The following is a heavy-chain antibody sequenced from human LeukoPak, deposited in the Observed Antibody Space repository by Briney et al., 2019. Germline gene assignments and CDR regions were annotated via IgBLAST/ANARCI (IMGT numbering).Heavy chain of an antibody. V-gene: IGHV1-46*01. CDR1: GYTFTSYY. CDR2: INPSGGST. Sequence: ASVKVSCKASGYTFTSYYMHWVRQAPGQGLEWMGIINPSGGSTSYAQKFQGRVTMTRDTSTSTVYMELSSLRSEDTAVYYCARDDGYCSGGSCYRAWAWFDPWGQGTLVTVSS. J-gene: IGHJ5*02. CDR3: ARDDGYCSGGSCYRAWAWFDP. D-gene: IGHD2-15*01.